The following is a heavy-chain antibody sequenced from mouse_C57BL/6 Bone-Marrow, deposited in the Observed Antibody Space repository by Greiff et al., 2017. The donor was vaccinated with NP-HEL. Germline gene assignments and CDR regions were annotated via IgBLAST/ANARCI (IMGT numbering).Heavy chain of an antibody. V-gene: IGHV1-81*01. Sequence: VQVVESGAELARPGASVKLSCKASGYTFTSYGISWVKQRTGQGLEWIGEIYPRSGNTYYNEKFKGKATLTADKSSSTAYMELRSLTSEDSAVYFCARGDYYGSGAYWGQGTLVTVSA. CDR2: IYPRSGNT. J-gene: IGHJ3*01. D-gene: IGHD1-1*01. CDR1: GYTFTSYG. CDR3: ARGDYYGSGAY.